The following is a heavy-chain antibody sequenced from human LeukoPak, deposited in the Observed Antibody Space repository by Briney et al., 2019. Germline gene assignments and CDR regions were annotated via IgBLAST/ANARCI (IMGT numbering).Heavy chain of an antibody. CDR1: GFTFSDYS. D-gene: IGHD6-6*01. V-gene: IGHV3-48*01. J-gene: IGHJ4*02. Sequence: GGSLRLSCAASGFTFSDYSMNWVRQAPGKGLEWLSYISSSSRTIYYADSVRGRFTVSRDNAKDSLYLQLNSLRAEDTAVYARWSQFGSSYVGAHHFDHWGQGTLVTFSS. CDR3: WSQFGSSYVGAHHFDH. CDR2: ISSSSRTI.